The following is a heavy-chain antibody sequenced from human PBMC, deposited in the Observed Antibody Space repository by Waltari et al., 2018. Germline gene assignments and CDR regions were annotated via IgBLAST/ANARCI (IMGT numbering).Heavy chain of an antibody. Sequence: EVYLAESGGALVQPGGSLRLSCVASGFPLRMYSMSWVRQAPGKGLDGVAKFRFDGTGQYYVDSVSGRFTISRDNTRNSLYLQMNGLRDDDTAVYYCARGSADFVRFWDSWGQGTLVTVSS. CDR1: GFPLRMYS. CDR2: FRFDGTGQ. J-gene: IGHJ4*02. D-gene: IGHD3-10*01. CDR3: ARGSADFVRFWDS. V-gene: IGHV3-7*05.